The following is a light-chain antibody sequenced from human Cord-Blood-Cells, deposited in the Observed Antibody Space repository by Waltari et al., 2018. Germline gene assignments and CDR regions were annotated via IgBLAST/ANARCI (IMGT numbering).Light chain of an antibody. J-gene: IGLJ3*02. V-gene: IGLV1-44*01. CDR3: AAWDDSLNAWV. CDR1: SSNIGSNT. Sequence: QSVLTQPPSASGTPGQRVTISCSGSSSNIGSNTVKWYQQLPGTAPKLLTYSNNQRPSGVPDRFSGSKSGTSASLAISGLQSEDEADYYCAAWDDSLNAWVFGGGTKLTVL. CDR2: SNN.